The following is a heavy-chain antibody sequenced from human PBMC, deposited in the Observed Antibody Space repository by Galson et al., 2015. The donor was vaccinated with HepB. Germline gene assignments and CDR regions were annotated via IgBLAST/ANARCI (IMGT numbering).Heavy chain of an antibody. Sequence: SLRLSCAASGFTFSSYSMNWVRQAPGKGLEWVSSISSSSSYIYYADSVKGRFTISRDNAKNSLYLQMNSLRAEDTAVYYCARELRGDFWSGLGWFDPWGQGTLVTVSS. CDR3: ARELRGDFWSGLGWFDP. CDR1: GFTFSSYS. J-gene: IGHJ5*02. D-gene: IGHD3-3*01. V-gene: IGHV3-21*01. CDR2: ISSSSSYI.